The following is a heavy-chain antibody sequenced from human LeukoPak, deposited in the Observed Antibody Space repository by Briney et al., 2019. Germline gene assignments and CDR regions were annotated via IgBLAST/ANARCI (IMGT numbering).Heavy chain of an antibody. CDR2: IKQDGSEK. D-gene: IGHD3-3*01. CDR1: GFTFSSYW. CDR3: ARDSDFWSGYYSSTIFDY. J-gene: IGHJ4*02. V-gene: IGHV3-7*01. Sequence: GGSLRLSCAASGFTFSSYWMSWVRQAPGKGLEWVANIKQDGSEKYYVDSVKGRFTISRDNAKNSLYLQMNSLRAEDTAVYYCARDSDFWSGYYSSTIFDYWGQGTLVTVSS.